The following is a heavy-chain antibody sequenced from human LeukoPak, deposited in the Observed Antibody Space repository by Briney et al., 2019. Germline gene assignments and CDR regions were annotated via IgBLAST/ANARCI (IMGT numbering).Heavy chain of an antibody. CDR1: GFTFSSYS. CDR2: ISSSSSYI. Sequence: GGSLRLSCAASGFTFSSYSMNWVRQAPGRGLEWVSSISSSSSYIYYADSVKGRFTISRDNAKNSLYLQMNSLRAEDTAVYYCTIAAAAADAFDIWGQGTMVTVSS. J-gene: IGHJ3*02. V-gene: IGHV3-21*01. CDR3: TIAAAAADAFDI. D-gene: IGHD6-13*01.